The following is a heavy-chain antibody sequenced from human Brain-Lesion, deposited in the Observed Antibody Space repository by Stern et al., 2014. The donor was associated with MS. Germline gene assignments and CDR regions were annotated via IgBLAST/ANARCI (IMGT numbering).Heavy chain of an antibody. V-gene: IGHV4-61*02. J-gene: IGHJ6*02. Sequence: QLQLQESGPGLVKPSQTLSLSCTVSGGSISSGGYYWSWIRQPAGKGLEWIGRIFNSGSTSYNPSLKSRGPISIDTSKNHFPLRLNSMTAADTAVYYCARGRVVPGFQYYATDVWGQGTTVIVSS. D-gene: IGHD2-2*01. CDR3: ARGRVVPGFQYYATDV. CDR1: GGSISSGGYY. CDR2: IFNSGST.